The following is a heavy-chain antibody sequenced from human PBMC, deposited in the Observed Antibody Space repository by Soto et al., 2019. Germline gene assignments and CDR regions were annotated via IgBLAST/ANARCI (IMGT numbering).Heavy chain of an antibody. J-gene: IGHJ4*02. V-gene: IGHV4-59*01. Sequence: SETLSLTCTVSCGSISSYYWSWIRQPPGKGLEWIGYIYYSGSTNYNPSLKSRVTISVDTSKNQFSLKLSSVTAADTAVYYCARHSGHIFFDYWGQGTLVTVSS. D-gene: IGHD1-26*01. CDR3: ARHSGHIFFDY. CDR1: CGSISSYY. CDR2: IYYSGST.